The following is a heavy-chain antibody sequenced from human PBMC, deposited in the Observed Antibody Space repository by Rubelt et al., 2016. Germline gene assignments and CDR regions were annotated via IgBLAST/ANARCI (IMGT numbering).Heavy chain of an antibody. D-gene: IGHD6-13*01. Sequence: VQLVESGGGVVQPGRSLRLSCAASGFTFSSYAMHWVRQAPGKGLEWVAVISYDGSNKYYADSVKGLFTSSGDNSKNTLFLRMNSQMGVGAAVCYWASGQQLGSDCDCWGRGALVTGAS. V-gene: IGHV3-30*04. CDR1: GFTFSSYA. J-gene: IGHJ4*02. CDR2: ISYDGSNK. CDR3: ASGQQLGSDCDC.